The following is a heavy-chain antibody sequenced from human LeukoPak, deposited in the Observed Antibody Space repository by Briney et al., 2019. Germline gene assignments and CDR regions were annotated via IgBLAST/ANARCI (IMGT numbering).Heavy chain of an antibody. CDR3: ARDQRGDYNLPYYGMDV. Sequence: GGSLRLSCAASGFTFSSYWMHWVRQAPGKGLVWVSRINSDGSSTSYADSVKGRFTIPRDNAKNTLYLQMNSLRAEDTAVYYCARDQRGDYNLPYYGMDVWGQGTTVTVSS. J-gene: IGHJ6*02. D-gene: IGHD4-17*01. V-gene: IGHV3-74*01. CDR1: GFTFSSYW. CDR2: INSDGSST.